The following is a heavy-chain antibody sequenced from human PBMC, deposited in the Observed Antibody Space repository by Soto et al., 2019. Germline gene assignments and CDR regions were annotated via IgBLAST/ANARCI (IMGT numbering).Heavy chain of an antibody. Sequence: ASVKVSCKASGYTFTIYGISGVLQAPLQWLEWMGCISAYNGNTNYAQKLQGRVTMTTDTSTSTAYMELRSLRSDDTAVYYCATAGPANWFDPWGQGTLVTVSS. J-gene: IGHJ5*02. CDR3: ATAGPANWFDP. V-gene: IGHV1-18*04. CDR2: ISAYNGNT. D-gene: IGHD2-8*02. CDR1: GYTFTIYG.